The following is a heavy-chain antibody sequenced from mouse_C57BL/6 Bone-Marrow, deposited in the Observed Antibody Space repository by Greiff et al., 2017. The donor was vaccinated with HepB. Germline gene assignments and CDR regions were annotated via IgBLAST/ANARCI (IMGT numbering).Heavy chain of an antibody. CDR3: ARHSGY. D-gene: IGHD3-1*01. CDR2: ISSGGSYT. CDR1: GFTFSSYG. Sequence: EVQLVESGGDLVKPGGSLKLSCAASGFTFSSYGMSWVRQTPDKRLEWVATISSGGSYTYYPDSVKGRFTISRDNAKNTLYLQMSSLKSEDTAMYYCARHSGYWGQGTLVTVSA. V-gene: IGHV5-6*01. J-gene: IGHJ3*01.